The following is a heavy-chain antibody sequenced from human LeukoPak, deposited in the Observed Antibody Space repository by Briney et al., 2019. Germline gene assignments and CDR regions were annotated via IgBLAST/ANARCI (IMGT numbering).Heavy chain of an antibody. CDR3: AKDLKEWELTIDY. Sequence: GGSLRLSCAASGFTFSSYAMSWVRQAPGKGLEWVSAISGSGDSTYYGDSVKGRFTISRDNSKNTLYLQMNSLRAEDTAVYYCAKDLKEWELTIDYWGQGTLVTVSS. CDR1: GFTFSSYA. D-gene: IGHD1-26*01. V-gene: IGHV3-23*01. J-gene: IGHJ4*02. CDR2: ISGSGDST.